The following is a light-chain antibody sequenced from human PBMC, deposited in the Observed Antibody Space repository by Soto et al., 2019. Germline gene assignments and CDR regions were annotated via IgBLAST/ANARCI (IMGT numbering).Light chain of an antibody. V-gene: IGLV2-14*01. CDR3: HSFTSHSSQYV. CDR2: EVT. J-gene: IGLJ1*01. Sequence: QSALTQPASVSGSPGQSITISCTGTISDVVGHAYVSWYQQHPGKAPKLMIYEVTYLPSGVSNRFSGSKSANTASQTISGLQAEDEADYYCHSFTSHSSQYVFGTGTKLTVL. CDR1: ISDVVGHAY.